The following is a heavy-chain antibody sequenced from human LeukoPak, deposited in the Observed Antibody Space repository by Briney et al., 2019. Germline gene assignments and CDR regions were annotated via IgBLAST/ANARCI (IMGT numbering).Heavy chain of an antibody. D-gene: IGHD5-24*01. CDR1: GASISSYF. J-gene: IGHJ4*02. V-gene: IGHV4-59*08. CDR3: ARHVGNGYSVHFDY. Sequence: PSETLSLTCTVSGASISSYFWRWVRQPPGQGLEWIGYIHYRGSTNYSPSLESRVTISKDTSKNKFSLELTSVTAADTAVYYCARHVGNGYSVHFDYWGQGTLVTVSS. CDR2: IHYRGST.